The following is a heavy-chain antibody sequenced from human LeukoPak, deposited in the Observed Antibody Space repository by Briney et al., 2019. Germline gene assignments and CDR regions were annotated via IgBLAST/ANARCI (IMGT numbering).Heavy chain of an antibody. CDR2: ISSNGGST. CDR1: GFTFSSYA. V-gene: IGHV3-64D*06. D-gene: IGHD4-17*01. Sequence: GGSLRLSCSASGFTFSSYAMHWVRQAPGKGLEYVSAISSNGGSTYYADSVKGRFTISRDNSKNTLYLQMSSLRAEDTAVYYCVKSLNHDYGDYDVIYWGQGTLVTVFS. J-gene: IGHJ4*02. CDR3: VKSLNHDYGDYDVIY.